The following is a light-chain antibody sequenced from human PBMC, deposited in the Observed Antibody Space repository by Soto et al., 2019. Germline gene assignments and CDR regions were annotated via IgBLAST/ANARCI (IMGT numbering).Light chain of an antibody. CDR2: DDS. V-gene: IGLV3-21*02. Sequence: ELTQTSSVSVAPGQTARISCGGNTIGGKSVHWYQQKPGQAPVVVVYDDSDRPSGIPERFSGSNSGNTATLTISRVEAGDEADYHCQVWDDNSDHHVFGTGTKLTVL. CDR1: TIGGKS. CDR3: QVWDDNSDHHV. J-gene: IGLJ1*01.